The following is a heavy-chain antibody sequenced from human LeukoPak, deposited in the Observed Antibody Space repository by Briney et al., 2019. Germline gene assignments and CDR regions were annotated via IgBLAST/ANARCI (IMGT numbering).Heavy chain of an antibody. Sequence: GGSLRLSCVDSGITFSRYWMGWVRQAPGKGLEWVANIKQDGSEKYYEDSVKGRFTISRDNAKNSLYMEMKSLRVEDTAVYYCARLVRQESGYSPVDYWGQGTLVTVSS. V-gene: IGHV3-7*01. CDR3: ARLVRQESGYSPVDY. CDR2: IKQDGSEK. CDR1: GITFSRYW. D-gene: IGHD3-3*01. J-gene: IGHJ4*02.